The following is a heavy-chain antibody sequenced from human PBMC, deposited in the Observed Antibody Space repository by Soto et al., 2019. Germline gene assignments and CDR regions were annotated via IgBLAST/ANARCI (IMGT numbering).Heavy chain of an antibody. Sequence: QVQLVQSGAEVKKPGSSVKVSCKASGGTFSSYAISWVRQAPGQGLEWMGGIIPIFGTANYAQKFQGRVTIPADESTSTAYMELSSLRSEDTAVYYCASEKNWGSNDAFDIWGQGTMVTVSS. J-gene: IGHJ3*02. V-gene: IGHV1-69*12. CDR2: IIPIFGTA. CDR3: ASEKNWGSNDAFDI. CDR1: GGTFSSYA. D-gene: IGHD7-27*01.